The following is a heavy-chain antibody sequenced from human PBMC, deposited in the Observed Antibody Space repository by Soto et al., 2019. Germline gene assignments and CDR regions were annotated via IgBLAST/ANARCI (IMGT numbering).Heavy chain of an antibody. CDR3: ARSHSSSWYWDYFDY. D-gene: IGHD6-13*01. V-gene: IGHV4-59*01. J-gene: IGHJ4*02. CDR1: GGSISSYY. CDR2: IYYSGST. Sequence: SETLSLTCTVSGGSISSYYWSWIRQPPGKGLEWIGYIYYSGSTNYNPSLKSRVTISVDTSKNQFSLKLSSVTAADTAVYYCARSHSSSWYWDYFDYWGQGTIVTVS.